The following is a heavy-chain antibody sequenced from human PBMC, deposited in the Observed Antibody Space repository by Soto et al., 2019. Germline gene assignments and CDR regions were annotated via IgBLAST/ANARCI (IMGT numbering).Heavy chain of an antibody. D-gene: IGHD2-8*02. CDR3: ARDKITGLFDY. J-gene: IGHJ4*01. Sequence: QVQLQQWGAGLLKPSETLSLTCAVYGGSFSGYYWTWIRQPPGTGLEWIGEINHSGSTNYNPSLKRPVTISVDTSKNQFSLKLTSVTAAETAVYYCARDKITGLFDYWGHGTLVTVSS. CDR1: GGSFSGYY. CDR2: INHSGST. V-gene: IGHV4-34*01.